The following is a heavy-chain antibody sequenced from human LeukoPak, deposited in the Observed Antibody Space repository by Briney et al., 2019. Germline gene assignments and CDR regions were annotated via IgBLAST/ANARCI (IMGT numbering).Heavy chain of an antibody. D-gene: IGHD3-10*01. CDR1: GYTFTGYY. Sequence: ASVKVSCKASGYTFTGYYMHWVRQAPGQGLEWMGWINPNSGGTNYAQKFQGRVTMTRDTSISTAYMELSRLRSDDTAVYYCARGGKLGSGSYVSAYWGQGTLVTVSS. CDR2: INPNSGGT. CDR3: ARGGKLGSGSYVSAY. J-gene: IGHJ4*02. V-gene: IGHV1-2*02.